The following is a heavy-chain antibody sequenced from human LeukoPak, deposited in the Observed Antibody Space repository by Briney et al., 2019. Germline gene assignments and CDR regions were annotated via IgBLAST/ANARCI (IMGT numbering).Heavy chain of an antibody. V-gene: IGHV1-46*01. CDR3: ATDPIVVVPAAIHTSGYFQH. J-gene: IGHJ1*01. CDR1: GYTFTSYY. Sequence: ASVKVSCKASGYTFTSYYMHWVRQAPGQGLEWMGIINPSGGSTSYAQKFQGRVTMTRDMSTSTVYMELSSLRSEDTAVYYCATDPIVVVPAAIHTSGYFQHWGQGTLVTVSS. D-gene: IGHD2-2*02. CDR2: INPSGGST.